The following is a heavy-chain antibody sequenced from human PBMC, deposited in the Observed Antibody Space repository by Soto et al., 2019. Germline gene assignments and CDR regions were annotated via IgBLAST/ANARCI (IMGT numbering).Heavy chain of an antibody. V-gene: IGHV5-10-1*01. CDR3: ARGAYYYDSSGYYPGGFDY. J-gene: IGHJ4*02. D-gene: IGHD3-22*01. Sequence: GESLKISCKGSGYSFTSYWISWVRQMPGKGLEWMGRIDPSDSYTNYSPSFQGHVTISADKSISTAYLQWSSLKASDTAMYYCARGAYYYDSSGYYPGGFDYWGQGTLVTVSS. CDR2: IDPSDSYT. CDR1: GYSFTSYW.